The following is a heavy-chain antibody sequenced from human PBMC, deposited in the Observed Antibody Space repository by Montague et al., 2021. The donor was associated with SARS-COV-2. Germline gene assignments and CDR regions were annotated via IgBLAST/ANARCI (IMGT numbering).Heavy chain of an antibody. CDR2: YRGAT. CDR3: ARGATRTFDY. V-gene: IGHV4-59*09. J-gene: IGHJ4*02. D-gene: IGHD1-1*01. Sequence: YRGATKYNPSLESRVTITVDTSKDQFYLKLNSVTAADTAVYYCARGATRTFDYWGQGTRVTVS.